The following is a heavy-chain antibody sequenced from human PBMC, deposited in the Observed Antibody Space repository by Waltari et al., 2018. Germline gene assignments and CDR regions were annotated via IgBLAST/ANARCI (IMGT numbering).Heavy chain of an antibody. J-gene: IGHJ4*02. CDR1: GGSINSGDYY. CDR2: VYRSGVT. Sequence: QVQLQESGPGLVKPSKTLSLPCTVSGGSINSGDYYWNWIRQPAGKGLGWIGRVYRSGVTNYNPSLKSRVSISLDTSKNQFSLRLNSVTAADTAVYYCAIMVRGIMGGVDYWGQGTLVIVSS. CDR3: AIMVRGIMGGVDY. V-gene: IGHV4-61*02. D-gene: IGHD3-10*01.